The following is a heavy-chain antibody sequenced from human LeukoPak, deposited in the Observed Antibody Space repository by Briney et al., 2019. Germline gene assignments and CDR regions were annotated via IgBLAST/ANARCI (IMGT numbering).Heavy chain of an antibody. CDR3: AKVTSPSPAEGLDY. J-gene: IGHJ4*02. Sequence: GGSLRLSCAASGFTFSSYAMSWVRQAPGKGLEWVSAISGSGGSTYYADSVKGRFTISRDNSKNTLYLQMNSLRAEDTAVYYCAKVTSPSPAEGLDYWGQGTLVTVSS. CDR2: ISGSGGST. V-gene: IGHV3-23*01. CDR1: GFTFSSYA.